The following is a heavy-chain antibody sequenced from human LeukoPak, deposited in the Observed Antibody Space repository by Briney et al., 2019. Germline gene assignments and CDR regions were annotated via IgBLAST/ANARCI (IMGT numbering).Heavy chain of an antibody. CDR1: GFTFSNYG. J-gene: IGHJ6*03. Sequence: LAGGSLRLSCGASGFTFSNYGMLWVRQAPGKGLEWVAVISYDGGIKYYADSVKGRFTISRDNSKNTLYLQMNSLRAEDTAVYYCARGDYSKGWYYYMDVWGKGTTVTVSS. D-gene: IGHD4-11*01. CDR3: ARGDYSKGWYYYMDV. V-gene: IGHV3-30*19. CDR2: ISYDGGIK.